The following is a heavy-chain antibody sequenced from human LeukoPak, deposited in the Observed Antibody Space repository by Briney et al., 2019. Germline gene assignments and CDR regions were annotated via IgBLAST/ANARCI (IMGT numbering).Heavy chain of an antibody. V-gene: IGHV3-43*02. Sequence: GGPLRLSCAASGFTFDDYAMHWVRQAPGEGVEGVSLISGDGGSRYYADSVKGRFTISRDNSKNSLYLQMNSLRTEDTALYYCAKDLGRGWLYPLYWGQGTLVTDCS. CDR2: ISGDGGSR. J-gene: IGHJ4*02. D-gene: IGHD6-19*01. CDR3: AKDLGRGWLYPLY. CDR1: GFTFDDYA.